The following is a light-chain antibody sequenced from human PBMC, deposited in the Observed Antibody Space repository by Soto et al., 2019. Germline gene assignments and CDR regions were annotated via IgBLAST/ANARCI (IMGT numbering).Light chain of an antibody. Sequence: QSALTQPASVSGSPGKSITISCTGTSSDVGDYNYVSWYQQHPGNAPKLMIYDVSNRPSGVSNRFSGSKSGNTASLTISGLQAEDEDDYYCSSYIGSSSSTLYVFGTGTKLTVL. CDR2: DVS. CDR3: SSYIGSSSSTLYV. V-gene: IGLV2-14*01. CDR1: SSDVGDYNY. J-gene: IGLJ1*01.